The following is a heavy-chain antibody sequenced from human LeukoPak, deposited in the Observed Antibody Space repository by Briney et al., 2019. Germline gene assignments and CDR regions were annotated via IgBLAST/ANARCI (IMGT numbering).Heavy chain of an antibody. Sequence: SETLSLTCTVSGGSISSYYRSWIRQPPGKGLEWIGEINHSGSTNYNPSLKSRVTISVDTSKNQFSLKLSSVTAADTAVYYCARGTGWAISAFDIWGQGTMVTVSS. CDR1: GGSISSYY. CDR3: ARGTGWAISAFDI. D-gene: IGHD6-19*01. CDR2: INHSGST. V-gene: IGHV4-34*01. J-gene: IGHJ3*02.